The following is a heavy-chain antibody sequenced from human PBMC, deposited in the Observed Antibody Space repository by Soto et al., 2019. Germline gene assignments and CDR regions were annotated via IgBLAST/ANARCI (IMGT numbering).Heavy chain of an antibody. CDR1: GGSISSGDYY. CDR3: ARVPPGLMFDY. V-gene: IGHV4-30-4*01. J-gene: IGHJ4*02. Sequence: NPSETLSLTCTVSGGSISSGDYYWSWIRQPPGKGLEWIGDIYYSGSTYYNPSLKSRVTISVDTSKNQVSLKPDSVTAPGTAGDSCARVPPGLMFDYWARGTLVTVSS. CDR2: IYYSGST. D-gene: IGHD3-10*01.